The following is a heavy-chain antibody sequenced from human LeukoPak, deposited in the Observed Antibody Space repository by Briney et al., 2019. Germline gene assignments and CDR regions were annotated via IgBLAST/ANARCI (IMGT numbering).Heavy chain of an antibody. CDR1: GFTFSSYA. J-gene: IGHJ4*02. D-gene: IGHD5-18*01. Sequence: GGSLRLSCAASGFTFSSYAMHWVRQAPGKGLEWVAVISYDGSNKYYADSVKGRFTISRDNSKNTLYLQMNSLRAEDTAVYYCARGTQLWVILDYWGQGTLVTVSS. CDR3: ARGTQLWVILDY. CDR2: ISYDGSNK. V-gene: IGHV3-30*04.